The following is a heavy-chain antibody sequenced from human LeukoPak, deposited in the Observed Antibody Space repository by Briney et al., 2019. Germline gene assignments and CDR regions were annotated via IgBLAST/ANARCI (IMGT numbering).Heavy chain of an antibody. D-gene: IGHD3-10*01. CDR3: AAREVYYYGSGSSGGIDY. CDR2: ISGSGGST. V-gene: IGHV3-23*01. Sequence: PGGSLRLSCAASGFTFSSYAMSWVRQAPGKGLEWVSAISGSGGSTYYADSVKGRFTISRDNSKNTLYLQMNSLRAEDTAVYYCAAREVYYYGSGSSGGIDYWGQGTLVTVSS. J-gene: IGHJ4*02. CDR1: GFTFSSYA.